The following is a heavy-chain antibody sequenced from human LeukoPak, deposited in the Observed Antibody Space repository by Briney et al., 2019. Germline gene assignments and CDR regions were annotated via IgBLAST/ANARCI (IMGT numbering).Heavy chain of an antibody. Sequence: SETLSLTCTVSGGYISSYYWSWIRQPPGKGLEWIGYIYYSGSTNCNPFLKSRVTISVDTSKNQFSLKLSSVTAADTAVYYCARAFSGSYYGAFDIWGQGTMVTVSS. V-gene: IGHV4-59*01. CDR3: ARAFSGSYYGAFDI. J-gene: IGHJ3*02. D-gene: IGHD1-26*01. CDR2: IYYSGST. CDR1: GGYISSYY.